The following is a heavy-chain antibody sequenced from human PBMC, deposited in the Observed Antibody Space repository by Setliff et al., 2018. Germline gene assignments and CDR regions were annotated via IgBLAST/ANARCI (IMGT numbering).Heavy chain of an antibody. CDR3: ARDRATVIRGVTSFFYYYMDV. V-gene: IGHV4-59*11. J-gene: IGHJ6*03. CDR1: GGSIGPHY. CDR2: IFYSDTA. Sequence: PSETLSLTCTVSGGSIGPHYWSWIRQAPGKGLEWIGHIFYSDTAKYNPPLESRAAISVDSSKNQFSLKLRSVTAADTAVYYCARDRATVIRGVTSFFYYYMDVWGGGTTVTSP. D-gene: IGHD3-10*01.